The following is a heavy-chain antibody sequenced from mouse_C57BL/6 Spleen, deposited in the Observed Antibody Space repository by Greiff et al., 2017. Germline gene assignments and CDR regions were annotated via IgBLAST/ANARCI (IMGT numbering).Heavy chain of an antibody. CDR1: GFTFSDYG. V-gene: IGHV5-17*01. D-gene: IGHD1-1*01. Sequence: DVKLVESGGGLVKPGGSLKLSCAASGFTFSDYGMHWVRQAPEKGLEWVAYISSGSSTIYYADTVKGRFTISRDNAKNTLFLQMTSLRSEDTAMYYCARFYGSSYVWYFDVWGTGTTVTGAS. CDR3: ARFYGSSYVWYFDV. J-gene: IGHJ1*03. CDR2: ISSGSSTI.